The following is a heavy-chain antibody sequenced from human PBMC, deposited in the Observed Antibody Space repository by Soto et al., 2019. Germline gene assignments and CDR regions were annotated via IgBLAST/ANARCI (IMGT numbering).Heavy chain of an antibody. J-gene: IGHJ4*02. V-gene: IGHV3-23*01. D-gene: IGHD1-7*01. CDR1: GPTFSNNV. Sequence: EVRLLESGGGLVKPGGSLRLSCEPSGPTFSNNVMGWVARAPGGGRGWVSSMSGSSSTTYYADSVRGRFTISRDRSKNTLYLQMSSLRAEDTALYYCAKNQERELPRVIDFWGQGTLVTVSS. CDR3: AKNQERELPRVIDF. CDR2: MSGSSSTT.